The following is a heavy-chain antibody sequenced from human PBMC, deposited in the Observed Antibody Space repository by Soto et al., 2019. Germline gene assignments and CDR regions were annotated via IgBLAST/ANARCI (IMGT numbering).Heavy chain of an antibody. D-gene: IGHD6-19*01. V-gene: IGHV4-39*01. J-gene: IGHJ5*02. Sequence: SETLSLTCTVSGGSISSSSYYWGWIRQPPGKGLEWIGSIYYSGSTYYNPSLKSRVTISVDTSKNQFSLKLSSVTAADTAVYYCARVGVPESSSGHPCDPWGKGTLVTFP. CDR3: ARVGVPESSSGHPCDP. CDR1: GGSISSSSYY. CDR2: IYYSGST.